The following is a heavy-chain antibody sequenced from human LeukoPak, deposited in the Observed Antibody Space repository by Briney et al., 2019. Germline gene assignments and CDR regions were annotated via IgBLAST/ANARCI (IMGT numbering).Heavy chain of an antibody. V-gene: IGHV3-23*01. D-gene: IGHD5-18*01. J-gene: IGHJ4*02. CDR3: AKDMGIQRYYFDY. CDR2: ISGSGGST. CDR1: GFTFSSYA. Sequence: GGSLRLSCAVSGFTFSSYAMRWVRQAPGKGLEWVSAISGSGGSTYYADSVKGRFTISRDNSKNTLYLQMNSLRAEDTAVSYCAKDMGIQRYYFDYWGQGTLVTVSS.